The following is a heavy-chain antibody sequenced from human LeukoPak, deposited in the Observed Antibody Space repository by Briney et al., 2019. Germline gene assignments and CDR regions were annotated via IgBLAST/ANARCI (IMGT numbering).Heavy chain of an antibody. CDR1: GFTVSSNY. J-gene: IGHJ3*02. V-gene: IGHV3-53*01. CDR2: IYSRGSI. Sequence: PGGSLRLSCAASGFTVSSNYMSWVGQAPGKGLEWVSVIYSRGSIYYADSVKGRFTISRDNSKNTLYLQMNSLRAEDTAVYYCARVRFRGIAVANDAFDIWGQGTMVTVSS. D-gene: IGHD6-19*01. CDR3: ARVRFRGIAVANDAFDI.